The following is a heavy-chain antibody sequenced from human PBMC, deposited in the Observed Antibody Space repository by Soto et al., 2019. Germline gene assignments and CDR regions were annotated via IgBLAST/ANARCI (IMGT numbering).Heavy chain of an antibody. D-gene: IGHD3-22*01. CDR2: ISAYNGNT. Sequence: ASVKVSCKASGYTFTSYGISWVRQAPGQGLEWMGWISAYNGNTNYAQKLQGRVTMTTDTSTSTAYMELRSLRSDDTAVYYCARDITMIVVVITDHWFAPWGQGTLVTVSS. CDR1: GYTFTSYG. V-gene: IGHV1-18*01. J-gene: IGHJ5*02. CDR3: ARDITMIVVVITDHWFAP.